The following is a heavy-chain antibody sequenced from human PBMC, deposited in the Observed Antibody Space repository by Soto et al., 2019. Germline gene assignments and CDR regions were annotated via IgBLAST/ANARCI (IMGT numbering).Heavy chain of an antibody. CDR3: ARSMGDSDAFDI. D-gene: IGHD2-21*02. CDR2: INHSGST. V-gene: IGHV4-34*01. Sequence: PSETLSLTCAVYGGSFSGYYWSWIRQPPGKGLEWIGEINHSGSTNYNPSLKSRVTISVDTSKNQFSLRLSSVTAADTAVYYCARSMGDSDAFDIWGQGTMVTVS. CDR1: GGSFSGYY. J-gene: IGHJ3*02.